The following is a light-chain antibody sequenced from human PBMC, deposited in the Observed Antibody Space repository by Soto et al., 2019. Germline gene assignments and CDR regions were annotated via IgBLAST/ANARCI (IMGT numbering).Light chain of an antibody. CDR1: SSDVGSYNL. V-gene: IGLV2-23*01. J-gene: IGLJ1*01. CDR2: EGS. CDR3: CSYAGSSTEV. Sequence: QSVLTQPASVSGSPGQSITISCTGTSSDVGSYNLVSWYQQHPGKAPKLMIYEGSKRPSGVSNRFSGSKSGNTASLTISGLQAEDEDDYYCCSYAGSSTEVFGTGTKLTVL.